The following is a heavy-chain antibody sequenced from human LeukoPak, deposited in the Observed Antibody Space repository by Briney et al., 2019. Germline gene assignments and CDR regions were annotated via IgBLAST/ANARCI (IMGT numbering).Heavy chain of an antibody. CDR2: IYYSGST. J-gene: IGHJ6*03. V-gene: IGHV4-39*07. CDR3: ARVKDPGGYYYYYYMDV. Sequence: SETLSLTCTVSGGSISSSSYYWGWIRQPPGKGLEWIGSIYYSGSTYYNPSLKSRVTISVDTSKNQFSLKLSSVTAADTAMYYCARVKDPGGYYYYYYMDVWGKGTTVTVSS. D-gene: IGHD3-16*01. CDR1: GGSISSSSYY.